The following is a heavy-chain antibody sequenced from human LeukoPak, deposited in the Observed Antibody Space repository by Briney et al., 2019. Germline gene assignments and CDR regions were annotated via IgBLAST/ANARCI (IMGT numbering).Heavy chain of an antibody. Sequence: KPGGSLRLSCTASGFIFGDYYMAWVRRAPGKGLEWISYISRIGNTKYDAGSVKGRFIVSRDNAKNSLYLQMNNLRDDDTAVYYCARDRLLYSAFDVWGQGTMVTVSS. CDR1: GFIFGDYY. J-gene: IGHJ3*01. D-gene: IGHD1-26*01. CDR2: ISRIGNTK. CDR3: ARDRLLYSAFDV. V-gene: IGHV3-11*04.